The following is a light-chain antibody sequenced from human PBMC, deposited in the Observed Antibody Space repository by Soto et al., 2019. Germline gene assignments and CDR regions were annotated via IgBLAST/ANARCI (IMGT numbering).Light chain of an antibody. Sequence: EVLMTQSPATLSVSPGERATLSCRSSQSVADNLAWFQQKPGQGPRILIYGASNRDTGIPDRFSGSGSGTDCTLTISRLQSEDFEVYYCQQYHNWPITFGQGTRLEIK. CDR1: QSVADN. CDR2: GAS. J-gene: IGKJ5*01. V-gene: IGKV3D-15*01. CDR3: QQYHNWPIT.